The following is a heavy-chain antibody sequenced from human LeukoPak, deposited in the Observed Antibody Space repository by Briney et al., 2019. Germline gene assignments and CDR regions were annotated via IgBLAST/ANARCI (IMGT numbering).Heavy chain of an antibody. CDR3: ARDRKGDFPNGVCPGIDYYYYYMDV. CDR1: GGSISSYY. D-gene: IGHD2-8*01. J-gene: IGHJ6*03. Sequence: SETLSLTCTVSGGSISSYYWSWLRQPLGKGREWIGYIYYSGSTNYNTSLKRRVTISADTSKSQFSMTLSSVTAADTAVYYCARDRKGDFPNGVCPGIDYYYYYMDVWGKGTTVTVSS. CDR2: IYYSGST. V-gene: IGHV4-59*01.